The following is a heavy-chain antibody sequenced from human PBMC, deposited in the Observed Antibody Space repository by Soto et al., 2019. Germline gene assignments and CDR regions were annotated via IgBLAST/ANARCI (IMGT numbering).Heavy chain of an antibody. V-gene: IGHV4-59*01. CDR3: ATLYGSGSYDY. D-gene: IGHD3-10*01. J-gene: IGHJ4*02. Sequence: QVQLQESGPGLVKPSETLSLTCTVSGGSISSYYWSWIRQPPGKGLEWIGYIYYSGSTNYNPSLTSRVTISVDTSKNQFSLKLSSVTAADTAVYYCATLYGSGSYDYWGQGTLVTVSS. CDR2: IYYSGST. CDR1: GGSISSYY.